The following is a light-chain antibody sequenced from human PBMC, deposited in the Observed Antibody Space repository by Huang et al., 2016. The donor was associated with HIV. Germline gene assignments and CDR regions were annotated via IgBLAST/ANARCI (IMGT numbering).Light chain of an antibody. CDR1: QYISNY. V-gene: IGKV1-33*01. J-gene: IGKJ5*01. CDR3: QHHASFPIT. Sequence: DIQMTQSPSSLSASVGDRVTITCQASQYISNYLNWYQHKPGRAPKLLIYDADNLETGVPSRFSGSGAGTDFSFTISSLQPEDIATYYCQHHASFPITFGQGTRLE. CDR2: DAD.